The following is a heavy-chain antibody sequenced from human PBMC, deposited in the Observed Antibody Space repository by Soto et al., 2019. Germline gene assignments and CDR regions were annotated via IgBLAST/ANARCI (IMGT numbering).Heavy chain of an antibody. V-gene: IGHV1-18*01. Sequence: ASVKVSCKASGYTFTSYGVSWVRQAPGQGLEWMGWISAYNGNTNYAQKLQGRVTMTTDKSTSTAYMELRSLRSDDTAVYYCARVDGVTPVPYYYYGMDVWGQGTTVTVSS. CDR2: ISAYNGNT. J-gene: IGHJ6*02. CDR3: ARVDGVTPVPYYYYGMDV. CDR1: GYTFTSYG. D-gene: IGHD3-10*01.